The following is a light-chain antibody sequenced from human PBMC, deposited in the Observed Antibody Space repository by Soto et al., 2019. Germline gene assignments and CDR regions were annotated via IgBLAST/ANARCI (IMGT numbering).Light chain of an antibody. CDR3: SSFTRRSTALYV. V-gene: IGLV2-14*03. J-gene: IGLJ1*01. Sequence: QSALTQPASVSGSPXQSXTISCTXTSXDVXYYNYVSWYQQHPGKAPKLLIYDVSNRPSGVPDRFSGSKSANTASLTISGLQAEDEADYYCSSFTRRSTALYVFGTGTKLTVL. CDR1: SXDVXYYNY. CDR2: DVS.